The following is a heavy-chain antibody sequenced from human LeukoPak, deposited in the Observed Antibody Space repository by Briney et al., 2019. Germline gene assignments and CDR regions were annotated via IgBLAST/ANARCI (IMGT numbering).Heavy chain of an antibody. Sequence: GGSLRLSCAASRFTFDDYTMHWVRQAPGKGLEWVSLISWDGGSTNYVDSVRGRFTISRDNNKNSLYLHMNSLRTEDSALYYCAKDIDYGGDFGPLFDSWGQGTLVTVSS. V-gene: IGHV3-43*01. CDR2: ISWDGGST. CDR3: AKDIDYGGDFGPLFDS. D-gene: IGHD4-23*01. CDR1: RFTFDDYT. J-gene: IGHJ4*02.